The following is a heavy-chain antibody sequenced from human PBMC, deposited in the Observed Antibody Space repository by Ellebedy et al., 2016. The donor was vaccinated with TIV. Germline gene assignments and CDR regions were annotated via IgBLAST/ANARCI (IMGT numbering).Heavy chain of an antibody. D-gene: IGHD4-17*01. J-gene: IGHJ6*02. CDR3: AKGDYGDYLDRGYYYYYGMDV. V-gene: IGHV3-23*01. CDR1: GFTFSSYA. Sequence: GGSLRLSXAASGFTFSSYAMSWVRQAPGKGLEWVSAISGSGGSTYYADSVKGRFTISRDNSKNTLYLQMNSLRAEDTAVYYCAKGDYGDYLDRGYYYYYGMDVWGQGTTVTVSS. CDR2: ISGSGGST.